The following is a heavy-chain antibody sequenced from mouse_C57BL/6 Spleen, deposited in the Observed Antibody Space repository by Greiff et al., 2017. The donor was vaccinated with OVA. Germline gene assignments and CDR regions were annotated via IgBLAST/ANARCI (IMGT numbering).Heavy chain of an antibody. CDR2: IYPGSGNT. Sequence: VQLQQSGPELVKPGASVKISCKASGYSFTSYYIHWVKQRPGQGLEWIGWIYPGSGNTKYNEKFKGKATLTADTSSSTAYMQLSSLTSEDSAVYYCARDYSNYGFDYWGQGTTLTVSS. J-gene: IGHJ2*01. D-gene: IGHD2-5*01. V-gene: IGHV1-66*01. CDR3: ARDYSNYGFDY. CDR1: GYSFTSYY.